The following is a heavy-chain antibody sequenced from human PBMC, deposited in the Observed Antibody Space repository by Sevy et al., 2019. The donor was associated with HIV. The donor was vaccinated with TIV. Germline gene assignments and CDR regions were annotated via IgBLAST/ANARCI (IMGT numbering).Heavy chain of an antibody. CDR1: GYTFTGYY. Sequence: ASVKVSCKASGYTFTGYYMHWVRQAPGQGLEWMGWINPNSGGTNYAQKFQGRVTMTRDTSISTAYMELSRLRSDDTAVYYCEREAGEYYYDYMDVWGKGTTVTVSS. CDR3: EREAGEYYYDYMDV. V-gene: IGHV1-2*02. D-gene: IGHD7-27*01. CDR2: INPNSGGT. J-gene: IGHJ6*03.